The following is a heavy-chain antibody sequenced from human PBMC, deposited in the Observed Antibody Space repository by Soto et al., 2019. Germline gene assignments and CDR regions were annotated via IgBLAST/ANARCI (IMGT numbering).Heavy chain of an antibody. CDR3: ARLHNPFTVTTDI. D-gene: IGHD4-17*01. Sequence: SETLSLTCAVSGGSISSSNWWSWVRQPPGKGLEWIGEIYHSGSTNYNPSLKSRVTISVDKSKNQFSLKLSSMTTADTAVYYCARLHNPFTVTTDIWGQGTLVTVSS. V-gene: IGHV4-4*02. CDR2: IYHSGST. CDR1: GGSISSSNW. J-gene: IGHJ4*02.